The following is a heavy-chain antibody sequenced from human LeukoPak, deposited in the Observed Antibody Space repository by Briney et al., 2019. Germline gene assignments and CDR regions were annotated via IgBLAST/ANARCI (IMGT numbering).Heavy chain of an antibody. CDR1: GFTFSSYS. CDR3: ARAFTMVRGVFDY. D-gene: IGHD3-10*01. Sequence: GGSLRLSCAASGFTFSSYSMNWVRQAPGKGLEWVSYISSSSSTIYYADSVKGRFTISRDNAKNSLYLQMNSLRAEDTAVYYCARAFTMVRGVFDYWGQGTLATVSS. CDR2: ISSSSSTI. V-gene: IGHV3-48*04. J-gene: IGHJ4*02.